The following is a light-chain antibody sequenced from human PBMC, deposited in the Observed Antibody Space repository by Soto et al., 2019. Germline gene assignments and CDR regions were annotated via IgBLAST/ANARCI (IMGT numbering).Light chain of an antibody. J-gene: IGLJ2*01. CDR1: SSDVGGYKY. Sequence: QSVLTQPASVSGSPGQSITISCTGTSSDVGGYKYVSWYQQHPGKAPKLMIYDVINRPSGVSNRFSGSKSGNTASLTISGLQAGDEADYYCTSYTISSTLFGGGTKLTVL. V-gene: IGLV2-14*01. CDR3: TSYTISSTL. CDR2: DVI.